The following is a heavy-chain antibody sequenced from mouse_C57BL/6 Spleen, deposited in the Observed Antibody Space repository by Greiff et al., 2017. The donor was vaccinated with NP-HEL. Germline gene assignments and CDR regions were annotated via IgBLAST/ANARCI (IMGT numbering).Heavy chain of an antibody. Sequence: VQLQQSGPGLVKPSQSLSLTCSVTGYSITSGYYWNWIRQFPGNKLEWMGYISYDGSNNYNPSLKNRISITRDTSKNQFFLKLNSVTTEDTATYYCASLRGYYAMDYWGQGTSVTVSS. J-gene: IGHJ4*01. CDR2: ISYDGSN. CDR3: ASLRGYYAMDY. V-gene: IGHV3-6*01. CDR1: GYSITSGYY. D-gene: IGHD1-1*01.